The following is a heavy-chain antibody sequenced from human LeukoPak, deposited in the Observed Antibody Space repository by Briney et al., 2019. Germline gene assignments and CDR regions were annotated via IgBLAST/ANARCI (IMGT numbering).Heavy chain of an antibody. CDR2: ISSIISTI. Sequence: GPLRLSCAASGFTFSIYSMNWVRQAPGKGLEWGSYISSIISTIYSADSVKGRFTISRDNAKNSLSLQINSLRPQDTAVFYCARIIHFRLYDSSGYYPYWGQGTLVTVSS. CDR3: ARIIHFRLYDSSGYYPY. CDR1: GFTFSIYS. D-gene: IGHD3-22*01. V-gene: IGHV3-48*01. J-gene: IGHJ4*02.